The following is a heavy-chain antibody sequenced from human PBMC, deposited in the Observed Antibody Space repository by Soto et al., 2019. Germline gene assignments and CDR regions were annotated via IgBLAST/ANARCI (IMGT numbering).Heavy chain of an antibody. CDR2: ISPYNGNT. V-gene: IGHV1-18*01. CDR3: AREGYYDFRSGYPLVY. J-gene: IGHJ4*02. Sequence: QVQLVQSGAEVKKPGASVTVSCTASGYTFTTFGISWVRQAPGQGLEWMGWISPYNGNTNYAQKLQGRVTMTTDTSTRTAYLELRSLRSDDTAVYYCAREGYYDFRSGYPLVYWGQGTLVTVSS. D-gene: IGHD3-3*01. CDR1: GYTFTTFG.